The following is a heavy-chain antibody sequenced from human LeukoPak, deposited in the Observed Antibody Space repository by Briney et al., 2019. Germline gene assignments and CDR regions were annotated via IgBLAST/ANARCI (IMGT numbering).Heavy chain of an antibody. CDR1: GYTFTSYY. CDR2: INPSGGST. Sequence: ASVKVSCKASGYTFTSYYMHWVRQAPGQGLEWMGIINPSGGSTSYAQKFQGRVTMTRDTSTSTVYMELRSLRSEDTAVYYCARENRNATMVRGVSIPIYFDYWGQGALVTVSS. V-gene: IGHV1-46*03. D-gene: IGHD3-10*01. CDR3: ARENRNATMVRGVSIPIYFDY. J-gene: IGHJ4*02.